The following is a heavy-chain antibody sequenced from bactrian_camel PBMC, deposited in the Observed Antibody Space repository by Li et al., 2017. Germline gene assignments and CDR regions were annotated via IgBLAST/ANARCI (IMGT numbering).Heavy chain of an antibody. CDR1: GFTFSSYW. J-gene: IGHJ4*01. Sequence: HVQLVESGGGLVQPGGSLRLSCAASGFTFSSYWMYWVRQAPGKGLLWVSGMNVDGHTYYANSVKGRFTISRDYAKNTLYLQMNSLKSEDTALYYCVTSAVVAGPPTAAHWGQATQVTVS. CDR3: VTSAVVAGPPTAAH. V-gene: IGHV3S1*01. CDR2: MNVDGHT. D-gene: IGHD6*01.